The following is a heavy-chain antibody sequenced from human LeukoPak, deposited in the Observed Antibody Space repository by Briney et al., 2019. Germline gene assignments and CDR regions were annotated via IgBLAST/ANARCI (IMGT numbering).Heavy chain of an antibody. D-gene: IGHD3-22*01. V-gene: IGHV4-59*01. CDR1: GGSISSYY. CDR3: ARVTGYMIEDYFDY. J-gene: IGHJ4*02. CDR2: IYYSGST. Sequence: PSETLSLTCTVSGGSISSYYWSWIRQPPGKGLEWIGYIYYSGSTNYNPSLKSRVTISVDTSKNQFSLKLRSVTAADTAVYYCARVTGYMIEDYFDYWGQGALVTVSS.